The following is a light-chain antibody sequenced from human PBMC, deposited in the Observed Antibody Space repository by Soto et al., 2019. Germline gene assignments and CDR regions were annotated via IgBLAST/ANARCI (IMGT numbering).Light chain of an antibody. CDR2: DVS. CDR1: SSDVGGYDY. V-gene: IGLV2-14*03. Sequence: QSVLTQPASVSGSPGQSITISCAGTSSDVGGYDYVSWYQQHPGKPPKLIIYDVSGRPSGVSHRFSGSKSGNTASLTISGLQAEDEAYYYCNSYTISSTLVFGGGTKVTVL. J-gene: IGLJ3*02. CDR3: NSYTISSTLV.